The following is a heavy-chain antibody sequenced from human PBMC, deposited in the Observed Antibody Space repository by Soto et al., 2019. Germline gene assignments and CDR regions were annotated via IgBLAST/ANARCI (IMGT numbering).Heavy chain of an antibody. V-gene: IGHV3-30-3*01. D-gene: IGHD3-22*01. CDR2: ISYDGSNK. CDR1: GFTFSSYA. Sequence: PGGSLRLSCAASGFTFSSYAMHWVRQAPGKGLEWVAVISYDGSNKYYADSVKGRFTISRDNSKNTLYLQMNSLRAEDTAVYYCARDDQEYYYDSSGYYYPDYWGQGTLVTVSS. CDR3: ARDDQEYYYDSSGYYYPDY. J-gene: IGHJ4*02.